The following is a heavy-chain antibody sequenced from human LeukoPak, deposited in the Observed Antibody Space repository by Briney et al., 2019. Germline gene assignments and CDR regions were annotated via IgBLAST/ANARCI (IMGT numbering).Heavy chain of an antibody. CDR2: INPNSGGT. Sequence: ASVKVSCKASVYTFTGYYMHWVRQAPGQGLEWMGWINPNSGGTNYAQKFQGRVTMTRDTSISTAYMELSRLRSDDTAVYYCARDKGTLGTRYYFDYWGQGTLVTVSS. CDR3: ARDKGTLGTRYYFDY. CDR1: VYTFTGYY. V-gene: IGHV1-2*02. D-gene: IGHD2-2*01. J-gene: IGHJ4*02.